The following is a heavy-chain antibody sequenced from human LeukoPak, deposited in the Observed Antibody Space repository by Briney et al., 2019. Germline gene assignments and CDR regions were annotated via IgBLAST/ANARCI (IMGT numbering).Heavy chain of an antibody. CDR3: ARDGLGGGSYFAGYYYYGMDV. J-gene: IGHJ6*02. V-gene: IGHV3-7*01. Sequence: GGSLTLSCAASGFTFSSYWMSWVRQAPGKGLEWVANIKQDGSEKYYVDSVKGRFTISRDNAKNSLYLQMNSLRAEDTAVYYCARDGLGGGSYFAGYYYYGMDVWGQGTTVTVSS. D-gene: IGHD1-26*01. CDR1: GFTFSSYW. CDR2: IKQDGSEK.